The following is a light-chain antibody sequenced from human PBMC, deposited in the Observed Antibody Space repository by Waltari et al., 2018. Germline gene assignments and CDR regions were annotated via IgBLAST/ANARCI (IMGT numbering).Light chain of an antibody. V-gene: IGKV3-11*01. CDR3: QQRTKWVT. Sequence: EIVLTQSPATLSLSPGERATLSCRASQSVRVYLAWYQQKPGQAPRLLIYDTSNRASGTPDRFSGSGSGTDFSLSISSLEPEDFAVYYCQQRTKWVTFGGGTTLDIK. CDR1: QSVRVY. J-gene: IGKJ4*01. CDR2: DTS.